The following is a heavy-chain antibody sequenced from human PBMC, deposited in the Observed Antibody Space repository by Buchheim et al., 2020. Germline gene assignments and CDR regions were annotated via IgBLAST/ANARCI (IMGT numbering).Heavy chain of an antibody. CDR1: GFTFSSYA. D-gene: IGHD5-18*01. Sequence: EVQLLESGGGLVQPGGSLRLSCAASGFTFSSYAMSWVRQAPGKGLEWVSAISGSGGSTYYADSVKGRFTISRDHSKQTLYLQMNSLRAEDTAVYYCAKNRGYSYGFFPLSLDYWGQGTL. J-gene: IGHJ4*02. V-gene: IGHV3-23*01. CDR2: ISGSGGST. CDR3: AKNRGYSYGFFPLSLDY.